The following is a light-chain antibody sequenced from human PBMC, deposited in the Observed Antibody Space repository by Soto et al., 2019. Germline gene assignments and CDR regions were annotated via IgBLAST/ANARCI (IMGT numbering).Light chain of an antibody. CDR3: QKLGSSPPAFN. V-gene: IGKV3-20*01. Sequence: ESMLTQSPGTLSLSPGERDTLSCRASQSVSNRYLAWYQQKHGQAPRLLIYGASIRATGIPDRFSGSGSGKEFNLTISRLEHEDFAVYYGQKLGSSPPAFNFGQGTKLEI. CDR1: QSVSNRY. CDR2: GAS. J-gene: IGKJ2*01.